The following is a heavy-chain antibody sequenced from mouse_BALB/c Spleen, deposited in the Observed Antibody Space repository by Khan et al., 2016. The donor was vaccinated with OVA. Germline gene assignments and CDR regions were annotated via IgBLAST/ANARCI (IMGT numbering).Heavy chain of an antibody. CDR2: ISSCGSYT. CDR1: GFTFSTYG. D-gene: IGHD1-1*01. CDR3: ARLAYYYNSEGFAY. Sequence: EVELVESGGDLVKPGGSLKLSCAASGFTFSTYGMSWVRQSPDKRLEWVATISSCGSYTYYPDNVKGRFTISRDNAKNTLYLQMSSLKSEDTAMYYCARLAYYYNSEGFAYWGQGTLGTVSA. J-gene: IGHJ3*01. V-gene: IGHV5-6*01.